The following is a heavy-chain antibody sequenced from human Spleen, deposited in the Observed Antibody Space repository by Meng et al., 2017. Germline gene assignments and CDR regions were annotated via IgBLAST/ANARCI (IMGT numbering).Heavy chain of an antibody. Sequence: SETLSLTFTVSGYSISSDYYWGWIRQPPGKWLEWIGSIYNSGNTDYNPSRQSRVSISVATSKNQFFLKLSSVTAADTAVYYWAGLFYYFDYWGQGTLVTVSS. CDR3: AGLFYYFDY. CDR1: GYSISSDYY. V-gene: IGHV4-38-2*02. CDR2: IYNSGNT. D-gene: IGHD3-9*01. J-gene: IGHJ4*02.